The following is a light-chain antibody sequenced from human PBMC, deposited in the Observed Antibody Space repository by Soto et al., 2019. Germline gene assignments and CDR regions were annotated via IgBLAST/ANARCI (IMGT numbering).Light chain of an antibody. CDR2: EDS. V-gene: IGLV2-23*01. J-gene: IGLJ3*02. CDR1: SSDAGNYNF. CDR3: CSYAGSSTSWV. Sequence: QSALTQPASVSGSPGQSITISCTGTSSDAGNYNFVSWYQQHPGKAPKVIIYEDSTRPSGVSNHISGSKSGNTASLAICGLQAEDEADYYCCSYAGSSTSWVFGGGTQLTVL.